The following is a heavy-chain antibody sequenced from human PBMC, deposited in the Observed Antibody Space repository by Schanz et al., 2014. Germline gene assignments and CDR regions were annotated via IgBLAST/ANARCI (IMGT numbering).Heavy chain of an antibody. CDR1: GFTFKNYG. CDR3: AKQFLSYYFYGMDV. CDR2: IPFDASKK. V-gene: IGHV3-30*02. Sequence: QLQLVESGGGVVQPGGSLTLSCVASGFTFKNYGIHWVRQALGKGLEWLTFIPFDASKKYYAESVKGRFTISRDNSKNTVYLQMDSLRPEDTAVYYCAKQFLSYYFYGMDVWGQGTTVSVSS. J-gene: IGHJ6*02.